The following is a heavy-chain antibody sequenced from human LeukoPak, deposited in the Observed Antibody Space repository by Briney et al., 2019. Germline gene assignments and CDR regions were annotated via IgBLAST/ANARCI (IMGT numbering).Heavy chain of an antibody. CDR3: ARVRGFRYDILTGYPQGDGYYFDY. D-gene: IGHD3-9*01. CDR1: GYTFTGYY. V-gene: IGHV1-2*02. CDR2: INPNSGGT. J-gene: IGHJ4*02. Sequence: ASVKVSCKASGYTFTGYYMHWVRQAPGQGLEWMGWINPNSGGTNYAQKFQGRVTMTRDTSISIAYMELSRLRSDDTAVYYCARVRGFRYDILTGYPQGDGYYFDYWGQGTLVTVSS.